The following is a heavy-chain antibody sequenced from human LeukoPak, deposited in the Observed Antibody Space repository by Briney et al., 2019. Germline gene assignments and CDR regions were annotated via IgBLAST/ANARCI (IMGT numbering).Heavy chain of an antibody. V-gene: IGHV4-39*07. CDR1: GGSISSSDYY. Sequence: SETLSLTCTVSGGSISSSDYYWGWIRQPPGKGLEWIGNVYYSGGTYYNPSLKSRVTISVDTSKNQFSLKLSSVTAADTAVYYCARVNILTGYSLIDYWGQGTLVTVSS. D-gene: IGHD3-9*01. J-gene: IGHJ4*02. CDR2: VYYSGGT. CDR3: ARVNILTGYSLIDY.